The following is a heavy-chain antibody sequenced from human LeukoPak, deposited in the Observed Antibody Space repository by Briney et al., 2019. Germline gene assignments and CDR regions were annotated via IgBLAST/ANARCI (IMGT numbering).Heavy chain of an antibody. CDR1: GFTFSSYW. D-gene: IGHD1-26*01. Sequence: GGSLRLSCAASGFTFSSYWMHWVRQALGKGLVWVSRINSDGSSTSYADSVKGRFTISRDNAKNTLYLQMNSLRAEDTAVYYCARVRPWELPDYWGQGTLVTVSS. V-gene: IGHV3-74*01. J-gene: IGHJ4*02. CDR2: INSDGSST. CDR3: ARVRPWELPDY.